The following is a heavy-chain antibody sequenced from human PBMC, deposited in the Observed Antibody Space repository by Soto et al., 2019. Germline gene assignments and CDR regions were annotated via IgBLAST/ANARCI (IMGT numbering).Heavy chain of an antibody. CDR1: GFTFSSYS. Sequence: EVQLVESGGGLVKPGGSLRLSCAASGFTFSSYSMNWVRQAPGKGLEWVSSISSSSSYIYYADSVKGRFTISRDNAKNSLYLQMNSLRAEDTAVYYCARDDFGGYNWNAFDYWGQGTLVTVSS. V-gene: IGHV3-21*01. D-gene: IGHD1-20*01. CDR3: ARDDFGGYNWNAFDY. J-gene: IGHJ4*02. CDR2: ISSSSSYI.